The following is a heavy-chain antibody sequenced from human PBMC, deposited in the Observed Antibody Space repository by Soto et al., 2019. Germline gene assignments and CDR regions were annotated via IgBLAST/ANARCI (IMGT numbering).Heavy chain of an antibody. D-gene: IGHD2-2*03. J-gene: IGHJ4*02. Sequence: GGSLRLSCAASGFTFSSYGMHWVRQAPGKGLEWVAVISYDGSNKYYADSVKGRFTISRDNSKNTLYLQMNSMRAEDTAVYYCAKAVGYCSSTSCYATDYWGQGTLVTVSS. CDR3: AKAVGYCSSTSCYATDY. CDR1: GFTFSSYG. V-gene: IGHV3-30*18. CDR2: ISYDGSNK.